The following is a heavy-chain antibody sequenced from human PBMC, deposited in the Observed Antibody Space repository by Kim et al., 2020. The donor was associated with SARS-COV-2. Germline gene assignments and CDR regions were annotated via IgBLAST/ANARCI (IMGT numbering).Heavy chain of an antibody. CDR3: AREGSGGSGSYYISYYYYYGMDV. CDR1: GYTFTSYG. D-gene: IGHD3-10*01. Sequence: ASVKVSCKASGYTFTSYGISWVRQAPGQGLEWMGWISAYNGNTNYAQKLQGRVTMTTDTSTSTAYMELRSLRSDDTAVYYCAREGSGGSGSYYISYYYYYGMDVWGQGTTVTVSS. V-gene: IGHV1-18*01. CDR2: ISAYNGNT. J-gene: IGHJ6*02.